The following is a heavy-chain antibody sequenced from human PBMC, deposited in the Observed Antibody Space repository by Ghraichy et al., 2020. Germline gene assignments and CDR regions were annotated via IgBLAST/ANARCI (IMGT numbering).Heavy chain of an antibody. CDR3: AKMGGYDTSGWGGRWYFDV. J-gene: IGHJ2*01. D-gene: IGHD3-22*01. CDR1: GFAFSSYA. V-gene: IGHV3-23*01. Sequence: GESLNISCAASGFAFSSYAMSWVRQAPGKGLEWVSTFTDTSKIFYTDSVKGRFTISRDNSKYTLYLQMDSLRAEDTAVYYCAKMGGYDTSGWGGRWYFDVWGRGTLVTVSS. CDR2: FTDTSKI.